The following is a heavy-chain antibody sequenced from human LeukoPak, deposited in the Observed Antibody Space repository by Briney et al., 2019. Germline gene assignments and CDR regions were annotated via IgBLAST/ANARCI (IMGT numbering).Heavy chain of an antibody. V-gene: IGHV4-30-2*01. J-gene: IGHJ5*02. CDR3: ARGSVFGTTSSYRFDP. CDR2: IYHSGST. D-gene: IGHD1-1*01. Sequence: SETLSLTCAVSGGSISSGAYSWSWIRQAPGKGLEWIGYIYHSGSTYYNPSLKSRVTISVDRSKNQFSLKLNSVTAADTAVYHCARGSVFGTTSSYRFDPWGQGTLVTVSS. CDR1: GGSISSGAYS.